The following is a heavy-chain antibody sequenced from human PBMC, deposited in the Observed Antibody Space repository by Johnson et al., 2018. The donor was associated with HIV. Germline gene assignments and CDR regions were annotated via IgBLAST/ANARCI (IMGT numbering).Heavy chain of an antibody. D-gene: IGHD2-2*01. Sequence: VQLVESGGGLVQPGGSLRLSCAASGFTFSSYAMHWVRQAPGKGLEWVSGISWNSGSIGYADSVKGRFTISRDNAKNSLYLQMNSLRAEDTALYYCAKDMAQTSYYDAFDIWGQGTMVTVSS. CDR3: AKDMAQTSYYDAFDI. CDR2: ISWNSGSI. J-gene: IGHJ3*02. V-gene: IGHV3-9*01. CDR1: GFTFSSYA.